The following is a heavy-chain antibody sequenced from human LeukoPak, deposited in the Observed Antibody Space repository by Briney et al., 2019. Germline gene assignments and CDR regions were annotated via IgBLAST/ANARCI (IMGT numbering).Heavy chain of an antibody. CDR1: GFTFSSYA. CDR2: ISGSGGST. Sequence: TGGSLRLSCAASGFTFSSYAMSWVRQASGQGLEWVSAISGSGGSTYYADSVKGRFTISRDNSKNTLYLQMNSLRAEDTAVYDCARGYGSSSWSLFDYWGQGTLVTVSS. CDR3: ARGYGSSSWSLFDY. D-gene: IGHD6-6*01. J-gene: IGHJ4*02. V-gene: IGHV3-23*01.